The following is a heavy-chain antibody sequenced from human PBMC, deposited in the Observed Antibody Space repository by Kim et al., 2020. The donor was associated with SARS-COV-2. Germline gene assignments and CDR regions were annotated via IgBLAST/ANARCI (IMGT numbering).Heavy chain of an antibody. V-gene: IGHV3-23*01. Sequence: ADAVRSRFTISRDTSKNTLYLQMNSLQAEDTAVYYCAKDKGFVEMAFDYWGQGTLVTVSS. CDR3: AKDKGFVEMAFDY. J-gene: IGHJ4*02. D-gene: IGHD5-12*01.